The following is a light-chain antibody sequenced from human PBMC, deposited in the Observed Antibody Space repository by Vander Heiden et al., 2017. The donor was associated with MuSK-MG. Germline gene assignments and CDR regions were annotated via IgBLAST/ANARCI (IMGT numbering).Light chain of an antibody. J-gene: IGLJ2*01. Sequence: QQPPGTAPKLIIYEVSNRPAGVPDRFSGSESGNTASLTISGLQAEDEADYDCSSYTSSSGVFGGGTKLTVL. V-gene: IGLV2-18*02. CDR3: SSYTSSSGV. CDR2: EVS.